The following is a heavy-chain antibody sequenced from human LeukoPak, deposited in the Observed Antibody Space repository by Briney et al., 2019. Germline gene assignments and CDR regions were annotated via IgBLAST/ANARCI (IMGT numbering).Heavy chain of an antibody. CDR1: GASISSGGYY. J-gene: IGHJ4*02. V-gene: IGHV4-30-4*08. Sequence: SETLSLTCTASGASISSGGYYWSWIRQPPGKGLEWIGDVYYSGSTYYNTFLKSRLTISVDTSKNQFSLKLSSVTAADTAVYYCARVADTAMNYFDYWGQGTLVTVSS. D-gene: IGHD5-18*01. CDR2: VYYSGST. CDR3: ARVADTAMNYFDY.